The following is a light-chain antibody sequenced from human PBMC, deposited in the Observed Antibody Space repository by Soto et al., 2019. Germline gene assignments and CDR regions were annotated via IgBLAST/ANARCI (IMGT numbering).Light chain of an antibody. CDR3: AAWDGSLNGVV. CDR2: SNN. CDR1: SSNIGSNS. J-gene: IGLJ2*01. V-gene: IGLV1-44*01. Sequence: QSVLTQPPSASGTPGQRVTISCSGSSSNIGSNSVNWYQQLPGTAPKVLIYSNNHRPSGVPDRFSGSKSGTSASLAISGLQSEDEADYYCAAWDGSLNGVVFGGGTKVT.